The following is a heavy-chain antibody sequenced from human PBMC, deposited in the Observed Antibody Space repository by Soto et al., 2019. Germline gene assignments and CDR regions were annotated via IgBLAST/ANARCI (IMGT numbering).Heavy chain of an antibody. V-gene: IGHV1-69*13. D-gene: IGHD3-22*01. CDR1: GGTFSSYA. Sequence: EASVKVSCKASGGTFSSYAISWVRQAPGQGLEWMGGIIPIFGTANYAQKFQGRVTITADESTSTAYMELSSLRSEDTAVYYCARGDYYDSSGYPVFDYWGQGTLVTVSS. CDR2: IIPIFGTA. J-gene: IGHJ4*02. CDR3: ARGDYYDSSGYPVFDY.